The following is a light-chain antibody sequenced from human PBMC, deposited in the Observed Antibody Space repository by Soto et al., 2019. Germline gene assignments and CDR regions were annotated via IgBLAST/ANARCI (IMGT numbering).Light chain of an antibody. J-gene: IGLJ3*02. CDR3: EAWDDSRNGWV. CDR1: SSNVGSHT. CDR2: YNN. Sequence: QSVLTQPPSASVTPGQRVTISCAGSSSNVGSHTVNWYQQRPGTAPTLLIYYNNQRPSGVPDRFSGSKSGTSASLAISGLQSEDEADYYCEAWDDSRNGWVFGGGTKLTVL. V-gene: IGLV1-44*01.